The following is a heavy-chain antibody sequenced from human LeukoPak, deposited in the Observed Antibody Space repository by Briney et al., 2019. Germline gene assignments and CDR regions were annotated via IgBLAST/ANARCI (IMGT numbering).Heavy chain of an antibody. CDR2: MNPNSGNT. Sequence: GASVKVSCKASGYTFTSYDVNWVRQATGQGLEWMGWMNPNSGNTGYAQKFQGRVTITRNTSISTAYMELSSLRSEDTAVYYCARGGGSGINWGSSVETDYWGQGTLVTVSS. CDR3: ARGGGSGINWGSSVETDY. D-gene: IGHD7-27*01. CDR1: GYTFTSYD. V-gene: IGHV1-8*03. J-gene: IGHJ4*02.